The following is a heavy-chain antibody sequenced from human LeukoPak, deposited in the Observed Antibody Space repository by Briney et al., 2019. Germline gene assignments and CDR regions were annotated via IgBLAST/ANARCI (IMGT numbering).Heavy chain of an antibody. V-gene: IGHV3-11*06. J-gene: IGHJ3*02. D-gene: IGHD3-22*01. CDR3: ARASLYYYDSSPEDAFDI. CDR1: GFTFSDYY. Sequence: GGFLRLSCAASGFTFSDYYMSWIRQAPGKGLEWASYISSSSSYTNYADSVKGRFTISRDNAKNSLYLQMNSLRAEDTAVYYCARASLYYYDSSPEDAFDIWGQGTMVTVSS. CDR2: ISSSSSYT.